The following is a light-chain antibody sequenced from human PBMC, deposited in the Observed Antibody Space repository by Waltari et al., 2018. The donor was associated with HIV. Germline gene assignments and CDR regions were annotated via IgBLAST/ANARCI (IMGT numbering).Light chain of an antibody. CDR3: QQYYSSPYT. V-gene: IGKV4-1*01. CDR1: QSVLYSSINKNY. Sequence: DIVMTQSPDSLAVSLGERATINCKSSQSVLYSSINKNYLGWFQQKVGQPPKLLIYWATTRESGVPDRCSGSESETNFTLTISSLQAEDVAVYFCQQYYSSPYTFGQGTKLEIK. CDR2: WAT. J-gene: IGKJ2*01.